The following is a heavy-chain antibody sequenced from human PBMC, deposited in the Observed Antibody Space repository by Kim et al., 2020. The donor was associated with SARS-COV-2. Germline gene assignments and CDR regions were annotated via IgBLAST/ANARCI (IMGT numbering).Heavy chain of an antibody. Sequence: GGSLRLSCAASGFTFSSYGMHWVRQAPGKGLEWVAVISYDGSNKYYADSVKGRFTISRDNSKNTLYLQMNSLRAEDTAVYYCAKDPRKYCSSTSCYHAFFDYWGQGTLVTVSS. CDR2: ISYDGSNK. CDR1: GFTFSSYG. V-gene: IGHV3-30*18. D-gene: IGHD2-2*01. CDR3: AKDPRKYCSSTSCYHAFFDY. J-gene: IGHJ4*02.